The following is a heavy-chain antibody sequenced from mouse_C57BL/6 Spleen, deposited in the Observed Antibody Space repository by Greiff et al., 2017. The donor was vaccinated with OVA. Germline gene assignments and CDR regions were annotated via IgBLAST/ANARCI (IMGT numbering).Heavy chain of an antibody. D-gene: IGHD4-1*01. Sequence: QVQLKQPGTELVKPGASVKLSCKASGYTFTSYWMHWVKQRPGQGLEWIGNINPSNGGTNYNEKFKSKATLTVDKSSSTAYMQLSSLTSEDSAVYYCARESLGGGYFDYWGQGTTLTVSS. CDR3: ARESLGGGYFDY. V-gene: IGHV1-53*01. J-gene: IGHJ2*01. CDR2: INPSNGGT. CDR1: GYTFTSYW.